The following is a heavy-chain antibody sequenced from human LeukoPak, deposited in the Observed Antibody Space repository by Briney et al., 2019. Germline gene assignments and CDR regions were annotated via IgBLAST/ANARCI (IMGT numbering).Heavy chain of an antibody. CDR3: ARARGYPRPGTPPEYFQH. V-gene: IGHV4-34*01. J-gene: IGHJ1*01. CDR1: GGSFSGYY. Sequence: NPSKTLSLTCAVYGGSFSGYYWSWIRQPPGKGLEWIGEINHSGSTNYNPSLKSRVTISVDTSKNQFSLKLSSVTAADTAVYYCARARGYPRPGTPPEYFQHWGQGTLVTVSS. CDR2: INHSGST. D-gene: IGHD3-16*02.